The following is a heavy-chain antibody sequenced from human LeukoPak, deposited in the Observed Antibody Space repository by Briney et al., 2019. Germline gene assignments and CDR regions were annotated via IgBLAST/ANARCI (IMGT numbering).Heavy chain of an antibody. J-gene: IGHJ4*02. CDR2: ISSGGSTI. CDR3: ARDSLAAD. CDR1: GFTFSSYE. V-gene: IGHV3-48*03. D-gene: IGHD3-16*02. Sequence: GGSLRLSCAGSGFTFSSYEMNWVRQAPGRGLEWVSYISSGGSTIYYADSVKGRFTISRDNAKNSLYLQMNSLRAEDTAVYYCARDSLAADWGQGTLVTVSS.